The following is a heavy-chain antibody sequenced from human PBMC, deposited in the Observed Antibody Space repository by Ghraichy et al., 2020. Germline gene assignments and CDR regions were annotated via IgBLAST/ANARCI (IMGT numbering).Heavy chain of an antibody. J-gene: IGHJ4*02. CDR2: ISWNSGSI. CDR3: AKAPGSGGYYNCDYFDY. Sequence: SLRLSCAASGFTFDDYAMHWVRQAPGKGLEWVSGISWNSGSIGYADSVKGRFTISRDNAKNSLYLQMNSLRAEDTALYYCAKAPGSGGYYNCDYFDYWGQGTLVTVSS. V-gene: IGHV3-9*01. D-gene: IGHD3-10*01. CDR1: GFTFDDYA.